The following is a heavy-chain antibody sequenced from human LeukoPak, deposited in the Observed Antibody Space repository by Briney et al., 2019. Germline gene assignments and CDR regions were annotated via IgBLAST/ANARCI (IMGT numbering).Heavy chain of an antibody. J-gene: IGHJ6*02. V-gene: IGHV4-59*08. D-gene: IGHD1-26*01. Sequence: SETLSLTCSGSGGSISGYFWSCIRQPPGQGLEWIGYIYYNGATLYSPSLRSRVSMSVDTSKNQFSLNLSSVTAADTAVYYCARHDPVGHYQRGMDVWGQGTTVIVSS. CDR3: ARHDPVGHYQRGMDV. CDR1: GGSISGYF. CDR2: IYYNGAT.